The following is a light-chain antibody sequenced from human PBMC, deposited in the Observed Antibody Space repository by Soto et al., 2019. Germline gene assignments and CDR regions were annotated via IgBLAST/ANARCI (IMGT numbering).Light chain of an antibody. Sequence: QSALTQPASVSGSPGQSITISCTGTSSDVGRYKLVSWYQQHPGKAPKLMIYDVTYRPSGVSNRFSGSKSGNTASLTISVLQAEDEADYYCSSYTTSSTLIFGGGTKLTVL. CDR1: SSDVGRYKL. J-gene: IGLJ2*01. CDR2: DVT. V-gene: IGLV2-14*03. CDR3: SSYTTSSTLI.